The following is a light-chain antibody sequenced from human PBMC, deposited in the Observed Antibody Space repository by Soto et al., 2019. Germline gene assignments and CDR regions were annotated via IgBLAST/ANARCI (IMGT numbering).Light chain of an antibody. V-gene: IGLV4-69*01. CDR2: LNSDGSH. CDR1: SGHSSYG. Sequence: QPVLTQSPSASASLGASVKLTCTLSSGHSSYGIAWHQQQPEKGPRYLMKLNSDGSHSKGDGIPDRFSGSSSGAERYLTISSLQSEDEADYYCQTWGTGIPVFGEGTQLTVL. J-gene: IGLJ7*01. CDR3: QTWGTGIPV.